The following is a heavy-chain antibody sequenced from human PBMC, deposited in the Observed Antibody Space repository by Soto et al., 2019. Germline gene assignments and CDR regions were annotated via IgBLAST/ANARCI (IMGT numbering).Heavy chain of an antibody. D-gene: IGHD3-22*01. J-gene: IGHJ4*02. V-gene: IGHV3-23*01. Sequence: TGGSLRLSCAASGFTFSSYAMSWVRQAPGKGLEWVSAISGSGGSTYYADSVKGRFTISRDNSKNTLYLQMNSLRAEDTAVYYCAKAYNYYDSSGPEYHFDYWGQGTLVTVSS. CDR1: GFTFSSYA. CDR2: ISGSGGST. CDR3: AKAYNYYDSSGPEYHFDY.